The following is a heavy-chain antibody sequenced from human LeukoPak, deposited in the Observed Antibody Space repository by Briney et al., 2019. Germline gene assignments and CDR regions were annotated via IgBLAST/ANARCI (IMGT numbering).Heavy chain of an antibody. J-gene: IGHJ5*02. Sequence: GGSLRLSCSASGFPFSSYAMHWVRQAPGKGLQYVSAISSNGGSTYYADSVKGRFTISRDSSKNTLYLQMSSLRAEDTAVYYCVKDSEVVPAMANWFDPWGQGTLVTVSS. CDR1: GFPFSSYA. CDR2: ISSNGGST. D-gene: IGHD2-2*01. V-gene: IGHV3-64D*06. CDR3: VKDSEVVPAMANWFDP.